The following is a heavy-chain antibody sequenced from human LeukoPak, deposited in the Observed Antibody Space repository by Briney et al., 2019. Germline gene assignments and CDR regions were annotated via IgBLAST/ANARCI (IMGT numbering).Heavy chain of an antibody. J-gene: IGHJ3*02. CDR3: AKRSSGYYDSFDI. CDR2: ISWNIISI. D-gene: IGHD3-22*01. CDR1: GFTFDDYA. Sequence: PGGSLRLSCAASGFTFDDYAMHWVRQAPGKGLEWVSGISWNIISIGYADSVKGRFTISRDNAKNSLYLQMNSLRAEDTALYYCAKRSSGYYDSFDIWGQGTMVTVSS. V-gene: IGHV3-9*01.